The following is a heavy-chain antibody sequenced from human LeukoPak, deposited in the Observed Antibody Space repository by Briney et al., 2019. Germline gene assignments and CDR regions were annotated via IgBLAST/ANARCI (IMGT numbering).Heavy chain of an antibody. CDR1: GGSVSSGSYY. D-gene: IGHD6-6*01. Sequence: SETLSLTCTVSGGSVSSGSYYWSWIRQPPGKGLEWIGYIYYSGSTNYNPSLKSRVTISVDTSKNQFSLKLSSVTAADTAVYYCARDLSGSSSFGYRGQGTLVTVSS. J-gene: IGHJ4*02. V-gene: IGHV4-61*01. CDR2: IYYSGST. CDR3: ARDLSGSSSFGY.